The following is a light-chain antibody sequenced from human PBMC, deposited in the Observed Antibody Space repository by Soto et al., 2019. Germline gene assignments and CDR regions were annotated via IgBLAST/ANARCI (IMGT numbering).Light chain of an antibody. CDR1: QSISRY. Sequence: DIQMTQSPSSLSASVGDSVTITCRASQSISRYLNWFQQKPGKAPKLLIYAASSLQSGVPSRFSGSASGTDFTLTISSLVPEDFATYYCQQRHSTPPTFGQGTKVEIK. CDR2: AAS. V-gene: IGKV1-39*01. J-gene: IGKJ2*01. CDR3: QQRHSTPPT.